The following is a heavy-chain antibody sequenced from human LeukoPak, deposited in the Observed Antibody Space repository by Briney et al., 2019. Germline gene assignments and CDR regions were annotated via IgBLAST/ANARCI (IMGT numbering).Heavy chain of an antibody. CDR1: GGSISSYY. J-gene: IGHJ4*02. CDR2: IYYSGST. Sequence: SETLSLTCTVSGGSISSYYWSWIRQPPGKGLEWIGYIYYSGSTNYNPSLKSRVTISVDTSKNQFSLKLSSVTAADTAVYYCARSHNRIYYDSSGYYLYNWGQGTLVTVSS. D-gene: IGHD3-22*01. CDR3: ARSHNRIYYDSSGYYLYN. V-gene: IGHV4-59*08.